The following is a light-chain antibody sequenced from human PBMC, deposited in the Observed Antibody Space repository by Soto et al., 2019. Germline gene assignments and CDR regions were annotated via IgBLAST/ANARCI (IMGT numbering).Light chain of an antibody. J-gene: IGLJ1*01. CDR3: CSYAGSYSLYV. Sequence: QSALTQPRSVSGSPGQSVTISCTGTSRDVGGYNYVSWYQQHPGKAPKLMIYDVSERPSGAPDRVSGSKSGNTASLTISGLQAENEADYYCCSYAGSYSLYVFGTGTKVTVL. CDR2: DVS. CDR1: SRDVGGYNY. V-gene: IGLV2-11*01.